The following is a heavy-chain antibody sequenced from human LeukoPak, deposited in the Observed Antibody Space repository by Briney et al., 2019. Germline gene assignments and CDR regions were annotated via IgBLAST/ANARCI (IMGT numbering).Heavy chain of an antibody. Sequence: SETLSLTCTVSGGSISSYYWSWIRQPPGKGLEWIGYIYYSGSTNYNPSLKSRVTISVDTSKNQFSLKLSSVTAADTAVYNCARAQANWGLYWGQGTLVTVSS. D-gene: IGHD7-27*01. CDR1: GGSISSYY. V-gene: IGHV4-59*01. J-gene: IGHJ4*02. CDR2: IYYSGST. CDR3: ARAQANWGLY.